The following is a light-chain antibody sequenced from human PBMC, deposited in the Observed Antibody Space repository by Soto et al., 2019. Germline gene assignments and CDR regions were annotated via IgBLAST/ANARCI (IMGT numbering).Light chain of an antibody. CDR2: DAS. Sequence: IVLTQSPATLSLSPGERATLSCRASQSVSSYLAWYQQKPGQAPRLLIYDASNRTTGIPARFSGRGSGTAFTFTSSSLEPEDFAVYYCQQRSNWLWTFDQGTKMEIK. CDR3: QQRSNWLWT. J-gene: IGKJ1*01. CDR1: QSVSSY. V-gene: IGKV3-11*01.